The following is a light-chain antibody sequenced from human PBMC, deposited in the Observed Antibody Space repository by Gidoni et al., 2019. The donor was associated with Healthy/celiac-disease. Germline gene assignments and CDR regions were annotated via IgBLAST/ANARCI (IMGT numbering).Light chain of an antibody. J-gene: IGLJ3*02. CDR1: SGNSSYA. CDR3: QTWGTGLWV. V-gene: IGLV4-69*01. CDR2: LNSDGSH. Sequence: QLVLTQSPSASASLGASVTLTCTLSSGNSSYAIARHQQQPEKGPRYLMKLNSDGSHSKGDGIPDRFSGSSSGAERYLTISSLQSEDEADYYCQTWGTGLWVFGGGTKLTVL.